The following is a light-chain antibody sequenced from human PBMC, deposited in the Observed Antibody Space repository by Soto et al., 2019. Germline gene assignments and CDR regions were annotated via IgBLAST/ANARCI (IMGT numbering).Light chain of an antibody. CDR3: QQDGCSRRT. V-gene: IGKV3-20*01. CDR2: GAS. CDR1: QTIRSNY. Sequence: ETVLTQSPGTLSLSPGERATLSCRASQTIRSNYLAWYRQTPGQAPRLLIYGASNRATGIADRFSGSGSGIDFTLIVSRAELEDCALYSCQQDGCSRRTFGRGTKVEIK. J-gene: IGKJ1*01.